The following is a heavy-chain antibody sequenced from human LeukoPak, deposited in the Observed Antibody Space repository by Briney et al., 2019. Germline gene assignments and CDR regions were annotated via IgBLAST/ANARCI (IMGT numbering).Heavy chain of an antibody. V-gene: IGHV3-23*01. CDR2: ISGNNAYT. D-gene: IGHD3-22*01. J-gene: IGHJ4*02. CDR3: AKGNNYYDSSGYYDY. CDR1: GFTFSSYA. Sequence: PGGSLRLSCTASGFTFSSYAMTWVRQAPGKGLEWVSFISGNNAYTYYTDSVKGRFTISRDNSKNTLYLQMNSLRAEDTAIYYCAKGNNYYDSSGYYDYWGQGTLVTVSS.